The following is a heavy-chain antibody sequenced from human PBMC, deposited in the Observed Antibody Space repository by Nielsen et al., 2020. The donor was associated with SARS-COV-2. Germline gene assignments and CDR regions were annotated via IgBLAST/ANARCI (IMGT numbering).Heavy chain of an antibody. J-gene: IGHJ6*02. CDR3: ARHKGGAVTRYGMDV. CDR1: GYNFLRYW. V-gene: IGHV5-51*01. Sequence: KVSCKASGYNFLRYWIGWVRQMPGEGLEWMGVIYPGDSDTRYSPSFQGQVTISADKSISTAYLQWSSLKASDTAMYYCARHKGGAVTRYGMDVWGQGTTVTVSS. CDR2: IYPGDSDT. D-gene: IGHD3-16*01.